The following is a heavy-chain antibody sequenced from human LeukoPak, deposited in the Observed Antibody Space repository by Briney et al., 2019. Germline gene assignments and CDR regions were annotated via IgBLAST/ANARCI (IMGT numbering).Heavy chain of an antibody. CDR3: ASGWRRSY. V-gene: IGHV3-7*01. J-gene: IGHJ4*02. D-gene: IGHD6-19*01. CDR2: IKQDGSEK. Sequence: GGSLRLSCAASGFTFSSYSMNWVRQAPGKGLEWVANIKQDGSEKYYVDSVKGRFTISRDNAKNSLYLQMNSLRAEDTAVYYCASGWRRSYWGQGTLVTVSS. CDR1: GFTFSSYS.